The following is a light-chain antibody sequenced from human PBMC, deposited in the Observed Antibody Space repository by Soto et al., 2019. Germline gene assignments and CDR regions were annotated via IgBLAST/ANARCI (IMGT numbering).Light chain of an antibody. V-gene: IGKV3-15*01. CDR3: QQYNNWWT. CDR1: QSVNTN. J-gene: IGKJ1*01. Sequence: EIVMTQSPATLSVSPGERATFSCRASQSVNTNLAWYQQMPGQAPRLLIYGASTRASGMPARFSGSGSGTEFTLTISSLQSEDFAVYYCQQYNNWWTFGQGTRVDIK. CDR2: GAS.